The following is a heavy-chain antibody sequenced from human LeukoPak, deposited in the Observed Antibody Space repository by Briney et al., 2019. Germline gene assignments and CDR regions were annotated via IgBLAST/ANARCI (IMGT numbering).Heavy chain of an antibody. Sequence: SETLSLTCTVSGDSVGSGDYYWSWVRQSPGKGLEWIGYIYFSGRTNYNPSLKSRLTMSVDTSKNQFSLKLRSVTAADTAVYYCARERTYYARNGYYYFFDSWGQGTLVTVSS. J-gene: IGHJ4*02. V-gene: IGHV4-30-4*01. D-gene: IGHD3-22*01. CDR3: ARERTYYARNGYYYFFDS. CDR1: GDSVGSGDYY. CDR2: IYFSGRT.